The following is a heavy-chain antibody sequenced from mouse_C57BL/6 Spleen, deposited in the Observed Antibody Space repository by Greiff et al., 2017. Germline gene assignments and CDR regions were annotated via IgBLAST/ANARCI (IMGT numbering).Heavy chain of an antibody. CDR2: IRNKANGYTT. J-gene: IGHJ1*03. V-gene: IGHV7-3*01. CDR3: ARYKVLSGYFDV. CDR1: GFTFTDYY. D-gene: IGHD2-14*01. Sequence: EVQLQESGGGLVQPGGSLSLSCAASGFTFTDYYMSWVRQPPGKALEWLGFIRNKANGYTTEYSASVKGRFTISRDNSQSILYLQMNALRAEDSATYYCARYKVLSGYFDVWGTGTTVTVSS.